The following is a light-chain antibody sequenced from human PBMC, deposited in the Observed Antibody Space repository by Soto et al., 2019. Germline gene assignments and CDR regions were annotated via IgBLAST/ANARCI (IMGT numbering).Light chain of an antibody. CDR1: QGISRS. CDR2: DAS. CDR3: QQSDKLPLT. V-gene: IGKV1-33*01. J-gene: IGKJ4*01. Sequence: EIQMTQSPSSLSASVGDRGHITCQESQGISRSLNWFQQKPGKAPKLLLYDASNLETGVPSRFSGSGSGTDFTFTVSSLQPEDIAAYYCQQSDKLPLTFGAGTKVEIK.